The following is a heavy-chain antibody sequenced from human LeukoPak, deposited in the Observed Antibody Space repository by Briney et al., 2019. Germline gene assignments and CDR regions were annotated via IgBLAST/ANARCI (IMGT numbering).Heavy chain of an antibody. Sequence: QPGRSLRLSCAASGFTFSSYGMHWVRQAPGKGLEWVAVISYDGSNKYYADSVKGRFTISRDNSKNTLYLQMDSLRAEDTAVYYCAKSEPSLYYDILEGYYGMDVWGQGTTVTVSS. CDR1: GFTFSSYG. V-gene: IGHV3-30*18. CDR2: ISYDGSNK. D-gene: IGHD3-9*01. CDR3: AKSEPSLYYDILEGYYGMDV. J-gene: IGHJ6*02.